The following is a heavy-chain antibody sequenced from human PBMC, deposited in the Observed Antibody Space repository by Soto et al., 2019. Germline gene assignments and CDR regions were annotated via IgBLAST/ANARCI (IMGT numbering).Heavy chain of an antibody. CDR2: IIPIFGTA. D-gene: IGHD2-21*01. J-gene: IGHJ5*02. CDR1: GGTFSSYA. V-gene: IGHV1-69*13. CDR3: ARGPVRGDRFYCFDP. Sequence: GASVKLSCTASGGTFSSYAISWVRQAPGQGLEWMGGIIPIFGTANYAQKFQGRVTITADESTSTAYMELSSLRSEDTAVYYCARGPVRGDRFYCFDPWGQGTLVTVSS.